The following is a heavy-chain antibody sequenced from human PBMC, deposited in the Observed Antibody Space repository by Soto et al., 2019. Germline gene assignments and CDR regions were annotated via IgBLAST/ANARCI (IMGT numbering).Heavy chain of an antibody. Sequence: QVQLLQSGAAVRKPGASVTVSCKASNDSLSSHFIHWVRQAPGEGLEWMRIINPGPNSASYSKEFQGRLTLTSDMPSRTVYMQLSNLRSDDTAVYYCAGASSRVSSVVAAYWGQGTLVTVSS. D-gene: IGHD2-15*01. J-gene: IGHJ4*02. CDR2: INPGPNSA. CDR3: AGASSRVSSVVAAY. V-gene: IGHV1-46*01. CDR1: NDSLSSHF.